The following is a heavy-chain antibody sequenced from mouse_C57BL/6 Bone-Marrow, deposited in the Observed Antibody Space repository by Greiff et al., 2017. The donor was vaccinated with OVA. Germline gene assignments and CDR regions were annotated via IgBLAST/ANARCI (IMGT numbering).Heavy chain of an antibody. D-gene: IGHD2-4*01. CDR3: AAPYDYDKGYFDV. V-gene: IGHV1-72*01. J-gene: IGHJ1*03. CDR1: GYTFTSYW. CDR2: LDPNSGGT. Sequence: QVQLQQPGAELVKPGASVKLSCKASGYTFTSYWMHWVKQRPGRGLEWIGRLDPNSGGTQYNEKFKSKATLTVDKPSSTAYMQRSSLTSEDAAVYCGAAPYDYDKGYFDVGGTGSTVTVSS.